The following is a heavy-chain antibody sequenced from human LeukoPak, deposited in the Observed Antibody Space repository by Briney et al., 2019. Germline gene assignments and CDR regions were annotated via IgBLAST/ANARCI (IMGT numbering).Heavy chain of an antibody. V-gene: IGHV3-23*01. J-gene: IGHJ4*02. CDR1: GFTFSTYA. CDR3: VKDRKPDSRYNFDY. D-gene: IGHD5-12*01. CDR2: IIANSGVI. Sequence: GGSLRLSCAASGFTFSTYAMNWVRQAPGKGLEWVSLIIANSGVINYADSVKGRFTISRDNSKNTLYLQMNSLRAEDTATYFCVKDRKPDSRYNFDYWGRGTLVTVPS.